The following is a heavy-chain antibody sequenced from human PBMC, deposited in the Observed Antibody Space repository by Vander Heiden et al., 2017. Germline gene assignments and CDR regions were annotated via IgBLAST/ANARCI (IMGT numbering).Heavy chain of an antibody. Sequence: EVQLVESGGGLVKPGRSLRLSCTASGFPFGAYAMRGFRQAPGKGLEWVGFIRSKAYGGTTEYAASVKGRFTISRDDSKSIAYLQMNSLKTEDTAVYYCTRDPQYYDFWSGYSPFDYWGQGTLVNVSS. CDR3: TRDPQYYDFWSGYSPFDY. CDR1: GFPFGAYA. D-gene: IGHD3-3*01. V-gene: IGHV3-49*05. CDR2: IRSKAYGGTT. J-gene: IGHJ4*02.